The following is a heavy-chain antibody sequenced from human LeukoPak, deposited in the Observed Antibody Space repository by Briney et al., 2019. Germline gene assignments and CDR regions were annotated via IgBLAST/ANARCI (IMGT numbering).Heavy chain of an antibody. V-gene: IGHV1-8*01. Sequence: ASVKVSCKASGYTFTSYDINWVRQATGQGLEWMGWMNPNSGNTGYAQKFQGRVTMTRNTSISTAYMELSSLRSEDTAVYYCARERMVQRGFDPGGQGTLVTVSS. D-gene: IGHD3-10*01. CDR1: GYTFTSYD. CDR2: MNPNSGNT. CDR3: ARERMVQRGFDP. J-gene: IGHJ5*02.